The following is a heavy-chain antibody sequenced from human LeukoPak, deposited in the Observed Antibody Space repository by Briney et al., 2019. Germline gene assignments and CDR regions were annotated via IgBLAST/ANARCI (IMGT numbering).Heavy chain of an antibody. CDR2: INSDGSST. J-gene: IGHJ4*02. CDR3: AKGGSRGTYYFDY. Sequence: GGSLRLSCAASGFTFSSYWMHWVRQAPGKGLVWVSRINSDGSSTSYADSVKGRFTISRDNAKNTLYLQMNSLRPDDTAVYYCAKGGSRGTYYFDYWGRGILVTVSS. D-gene: IGHD1-26*01. V-gene: IGHV3-74*01. CDR1: GFTFSSYW.